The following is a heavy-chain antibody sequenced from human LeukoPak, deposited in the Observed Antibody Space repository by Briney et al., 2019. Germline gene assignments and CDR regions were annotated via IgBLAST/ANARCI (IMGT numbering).Heavy chain of an antibody. V-gene: IGHV4-61*02. CDR2: IYTSGST. D-gene: IGHD6-13*01. CDR3: ARDPHIAAAGNWFDP. CDR1: GGSISSASYY. J-gene: IGHJ5*02. Sequence: SKTLSLTCTVSGGSISSASYYWSWIRQPAGKGLEWIGRIYTSGSTNYSPSLKSRVTISVDTSKNQFSLNLSSVTAADTAVYYCARDPHIAAAGNWFDPWGQGTLVTVSS.